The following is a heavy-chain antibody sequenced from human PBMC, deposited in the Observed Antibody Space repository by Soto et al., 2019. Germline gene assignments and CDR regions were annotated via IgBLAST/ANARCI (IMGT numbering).Heavy chain of an antibody. CDR2: IYSGGST. Sequence: PGGSLRLSCAASGFTVSSNYMSWVRQAPGKGLEWVSVIYSGGSTYYADSVKGRFTISRDNSKNTLYLQMNSLRAEDTAVYYCARSGARSVYDFWSGYTPAGYYYYGMDVWGQGTTVTVSS. J-gene: IGHJ6*02. D-gene: IGHD3-3*01. V-gene: IGHV3-66*01. CDR1: GFTVSSNY. CDR3: ARSGARSVYDFWSGYTPAGYYYYGMDV.